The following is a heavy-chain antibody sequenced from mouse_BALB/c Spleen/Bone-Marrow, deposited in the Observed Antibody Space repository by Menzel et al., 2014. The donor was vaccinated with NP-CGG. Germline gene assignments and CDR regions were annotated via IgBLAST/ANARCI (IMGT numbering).Heavy chain of an antibody. Sequence: QVQLQQPGAELVKPGASVKMSCKASGYTFTSYWMHWVKQRPGHGLEWIGLIDPSDSYTSYNQNLKGKATLTVDTSSNTAYMQLSSLTSEDSAVYYCSREDGNHYFDYWGQGTTLAVSS. CDR1: GYTFTSYW. CDR3: SREDGNHYFDY. CDR2: IDPSDSYT. J-gene: IGHJ2*01. D-gene: IGHD2-3*01. V-gene: IGHV1S127*01.